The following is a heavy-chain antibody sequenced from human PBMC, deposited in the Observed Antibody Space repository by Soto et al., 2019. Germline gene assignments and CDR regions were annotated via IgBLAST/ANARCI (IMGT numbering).Heavy chain of an antibody. CDR2: VFYGGT. V-gene: IGHV4-59*01. CDR1: GRSMSSNY. Sequence: LSLTCSVSGRSMSSNYWSWIRQSPDKGLEWLGYVFYGGTDYNPSLGGRVSMSVETSESQFSLKLTSVTVADTAVYYCASYRGALYFESWGPGILVTVSS. D-gene: IGHD3-16*01. CDR3: ASYRGALYFES. J-gene: IGHJ4*02.